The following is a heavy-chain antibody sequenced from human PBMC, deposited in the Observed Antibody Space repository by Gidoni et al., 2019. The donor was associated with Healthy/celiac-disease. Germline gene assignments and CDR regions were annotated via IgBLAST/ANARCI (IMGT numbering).Heavy chain of an antibody. CDR1: GFPFDDYA. J-gene: IGHJ3*02. V-gene: IGHV3-9*01. Sequence: EVQLVESGGGLVQPGRSLRLSCAASGFPFDDYAMHWVRQAPGKGLEWVSGISWNSGSIGYADSVKGRFTISRDNAKNSLYLQMNSLRAEDTALYYCAKDFYETLDAFDIWGQGTMVTVSS. D-gene: IGHD3-22*01. CDR3: AKDFYETLDAFDI. CDR2: ISWNSGSI.